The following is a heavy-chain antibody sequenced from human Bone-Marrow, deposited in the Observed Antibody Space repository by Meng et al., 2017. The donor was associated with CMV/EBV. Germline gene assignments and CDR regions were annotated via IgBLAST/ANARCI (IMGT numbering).Heavy chain of an antibody. CDR1: GGSISSYY. V-gene: IGHV4-59*01. D-gene: IGHD4-11*01. CDR3: ARKGLDYSIFN. CDR2: IYYSGST. J-gene: IGHJ4*02. Sequence: ETLSLTCTVSGGSISSYYWSWIRQPPGKGLEWIGYIYYSGSTNYNPSLKSRVTISVDTSKNQFSLKLSSVTAADTAVYYCARKGLDYSIFNWGQGTLVTVSS.